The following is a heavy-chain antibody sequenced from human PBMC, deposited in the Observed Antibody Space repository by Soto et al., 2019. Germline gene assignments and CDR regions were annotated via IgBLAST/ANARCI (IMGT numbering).Heavy chain of an antibody. CDR1: GFTFSSSA. D-gene: IGHD6-19*01. V-gene: IGHV3-23*01. CDR3: ARCTVDTIVTSGWCHYLDP. J-gene: IGHJ5*02. Sequence: EVQLLDSGGGLVQPGGSLRLSCAASGFTFSSSAMSWVRQAPGKGLEWVSAFSGSGGTTYYADSVRGRFTISRDNSKNTLYLQMNSLRAEDTAIYFCARCTVDTIVTSGWCHYLDPWGQGTLVTVSS. CDR2: FSGSGGTT.